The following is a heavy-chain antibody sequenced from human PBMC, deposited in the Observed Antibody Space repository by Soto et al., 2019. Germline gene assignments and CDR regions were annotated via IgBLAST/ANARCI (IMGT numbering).Heavy chain of an antibody. J-gene: IGHJ6*02. CDR3: ARDGAGENYYYGMYV. V-gene: IGHV4-30-2*01. CDR2: IYHSGST. D-gene: IGHD3-16*01. Sequence: PSETLSLTCAVSGGSISSGGYSWSWIRQPPGKGLEWIGYIYHSGSTYYNPSLKSRVTISVDRSKNQFSLKLSSVTAADTAVYYCARDGAGENYYYGMYVWGQETTVTVSS. CDR1: GGSISSGGYS.